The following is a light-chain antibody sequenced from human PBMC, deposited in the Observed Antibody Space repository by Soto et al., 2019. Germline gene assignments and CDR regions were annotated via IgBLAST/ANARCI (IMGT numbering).Light chain of an antibody. CDR2: EVY. V-gene: IGLV2-14*01. CDR1: YTDVGSYDR. CDR3: ISFIPSTTTHWV. Sequence: SALTQPASVSGSPGQSITISCTGTYTDVGSYDRVSWYQHHPGKAPKMLIFEVYNRPSGISDRFSGSKSGDTASLTISGLQAEDEADYYCISFIPSTTTHWVFGGGTKLTVL. J-gene: IGLJ3*02.